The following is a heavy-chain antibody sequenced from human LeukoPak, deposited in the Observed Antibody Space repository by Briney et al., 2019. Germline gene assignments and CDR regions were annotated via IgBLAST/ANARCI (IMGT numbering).Heavy chain of an antibody. CDR2: ISSSGSTI. Sequence: PGGSLRLSCAASGFTFSSYEMNWVRQAPGKGLEWVSYISSSGSTIYYADSVKGRFTISRDNAKNTLYLQMNSLRAEDTAVYYCAREKSTVVPPHYYYYMDVWGKGTTVTVSS. D-gene: IGHD4-23*01. CDR3: AREKSTVVPPHYYYYMDV. J-gene: IGHJ6*03. CDR1: GFTFSSYE. V-gene: IGHV3-48*03.